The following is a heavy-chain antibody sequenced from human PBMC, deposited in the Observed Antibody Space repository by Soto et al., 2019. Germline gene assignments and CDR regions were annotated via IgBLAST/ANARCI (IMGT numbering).Heavy chain of an antibody. Sequence: QVQLVESGGGVVQPGRSLRLSCAASGFTFSSYAMHWVRQAPGKGLEWVAVISYDGSNKYYADSVKGRFTISRDNSKNTLYLQMNSLRAEDTAVYYCVRASYRGHIWSGGVDYWGQGTLVTVSS. J-gene: IGHJ4*02. CDR2: ISYDGSNK. CDR3: VRASYRGHIWSGGVDY. CDR1: GFTFSSYA. D-gene: IGHD3-3*02. V-gene: IGHV3-30-3*01.